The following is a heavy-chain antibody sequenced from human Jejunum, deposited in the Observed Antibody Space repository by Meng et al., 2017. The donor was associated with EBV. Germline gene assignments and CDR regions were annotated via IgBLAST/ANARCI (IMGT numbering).Heavy chain of an antibody. V-gene: IGHV3-74*01. CDR3: SRDLAGSDDY. D-gene: IGHD1-14*01. Sequence: EGKRGESGGGLVQPGGSLRLSCAASGFTFSSYWMHWVRQTPGKGLVWVSRTNEYGTTTTYTDSVKGRFTISRDNAKNTLYLQMNSLRAEDTAVYYCSRDLAGSDDYWGQGTLVTVSS. CDR1: GFTFSSYW. J-gene: IGHJ4*02. CDR2: TNEYGTTT.